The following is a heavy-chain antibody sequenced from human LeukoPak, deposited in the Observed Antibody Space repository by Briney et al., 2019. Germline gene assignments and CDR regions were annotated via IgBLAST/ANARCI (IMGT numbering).Heavy chain of an antibody. CDR1: GFTFSSYA. Sequence: GGSLRLSCAASGFTFSSYAMSWVRQAPGKGLEWVSVIYSGGSTYYADSVKGRFTISRDNSKNTLYLQMNSLRAEDTAVYYCARDQLDYWGQGTLVTVSS. CDR3: ARDQLDY. J-gene: IGHJ4*02. V-gene: IGHV3-53*01. CDR2: IYSGGST.